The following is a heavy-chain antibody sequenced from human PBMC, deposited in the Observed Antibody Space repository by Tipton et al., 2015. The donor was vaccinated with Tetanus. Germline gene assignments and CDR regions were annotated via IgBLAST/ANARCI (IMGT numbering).Heavy chain of an antibody. Sequence: QLVQSGAEMKKPGASVKVSCKASGYTFTGYYIYWVRQAPGQGLEWMGWIDPNSGATVYAQKFQGRVTTTRDTSISTAYMELRSLRSDDTAVYYCARDRGDYIYYGMDVWGPGTTVTVS. V-gene: IGHV1-2*02. CDR3: ARDRGDYIYYGMDV. CDR2: IDPNSGAT. CDR1: GYTFTGYY. D-gene: IGHD3-22*01. J-gene: IGHJ6*02.